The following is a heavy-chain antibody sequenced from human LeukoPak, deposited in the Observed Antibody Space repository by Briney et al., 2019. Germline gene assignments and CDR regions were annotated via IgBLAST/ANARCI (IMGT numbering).Heavy chain of an antibody. CDR2: ISAYNGNT. D-gene: IGHD2-2*01. CDR1: GYTFTSYG. Sequence: ASVKVSCKASGYTFTSYGISWVRQAPGQGLEWMGWISAYNGNTTYAQKLQGRVTMTTDTSTSTAYMELRSLRSDDTAVYYCARVPAATTPLYYYYGMDVWGQGTTVTVSS. CDR3: ARVPAATTPLYYYYGMDV. V-gene: IGHV1-18*01. J-gene: IGHJ6*02.